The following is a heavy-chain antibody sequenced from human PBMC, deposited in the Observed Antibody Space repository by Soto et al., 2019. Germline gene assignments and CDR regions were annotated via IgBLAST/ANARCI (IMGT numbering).Heavy chain of an antibody. J-gene: IGHJ4*02. CDR1: GGSISSGGYS. CDR3: ARDQLGASDY. V-gene: IGHV4-30-2*05. CDR2: IYYSGST. D-gene: IGHD1-26*01. Sequence: SETLSLTCAVSGGSISSGGYSWSWIRQPPGKGLEWIGYIYYSGSTYYNPSLKSRVTISVDTSKNQFSLKLSSVTAADTAVYYCARDQLGASDYWGQGTLVTVSS.